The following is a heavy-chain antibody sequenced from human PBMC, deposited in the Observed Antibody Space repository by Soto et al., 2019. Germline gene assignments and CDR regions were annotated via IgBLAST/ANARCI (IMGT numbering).Heavy chain of an antibody. Sequence: QGQLVQSGAEVKKPGASVKVSCKASGYTFTRYGISWVRQAPGQGLKWMGWISGYNGDTNYAQKFQGRVTMTVDTSTTTAFMELTSLTSDDRAVYYCAKNGQPPYYYYGMDVWGQGTTVTVSS. V-gene: IGHV1-18*01. CDR1: GYTFTRYG. CDR2: ISGYNGDT. CDR3: AKNGQPPYYYYGMDV. J-gene: IGHJ6*02. D-gene: IGHD2-8*01.